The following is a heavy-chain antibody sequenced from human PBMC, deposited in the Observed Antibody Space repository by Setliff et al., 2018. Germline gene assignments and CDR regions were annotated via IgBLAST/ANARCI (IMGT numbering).Heavy chain of an antibody. CDR3: ARVVYYASGSSLSYGMGV. CDR2: ISAYNDNK. CDR1: GYSFTSYG. J-gene: IGHJ6*02. Sequence: ASVKVSCKASGYSFTSYGISWVRQAPGQGLEWMGWISAYNDNKNYAQKFQGRVTMTTDTSTNTVFMELRSLRSDDTAMFYCARVVYYASGSSLSYGMGVWGQGTAVTVSS. V-gene: IGHV1-18*01. D-gene: IGHD3-10*01.